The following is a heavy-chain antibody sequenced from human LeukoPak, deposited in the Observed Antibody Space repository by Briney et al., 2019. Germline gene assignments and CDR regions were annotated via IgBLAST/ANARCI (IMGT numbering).Heavy chain of an antibody. CDR2: TNPNSGGT. D-gene: IGHD6-13*01. V-gene: IGHV1-2*02. CDR3: ARDRRVIAAAVLGWFDP. CDR1: GYTFTGYY. Sequence: ASVKASCKASGYTFTGYYMHWVRQAPGQGLEWMGWTNPNSGGTNYAQKFQGRVTMTRDTSISTAYMELSRLRSDDTAVYYCARDRRVIAAAVLGWFDPWGQGTLVTVSS. J-gene: IGHJ5*02.